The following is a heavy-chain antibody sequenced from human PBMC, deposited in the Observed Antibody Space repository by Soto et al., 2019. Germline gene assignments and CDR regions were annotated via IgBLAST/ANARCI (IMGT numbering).Heavy chain of an antibody. V-gene: IGHV3-48*03. CDR2: ISKSSVTT. D-gene: IGHD3-16*01. Sequence: GSLRLSCAASGFSFSTSEMNWVRQAPGKGLEWISYISKSSVTTHYADSVKGRFTISRDNANNSLFLGMNSLRVEDTALYYCAPRRFGSFNIAAFEIWGQGTMVTVSS. CDR1: GFSFSTSE. J-gene: IGHJ3*02. CDR3: APRRFGSFNIAAFEI.